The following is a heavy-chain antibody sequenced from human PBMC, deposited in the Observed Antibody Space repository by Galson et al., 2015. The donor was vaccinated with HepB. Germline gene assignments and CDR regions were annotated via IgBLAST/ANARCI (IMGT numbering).Heavy chain of an antibody. J-gene: IGHJ4*02. Sequence: SLRLSCAASGFTFGTYSMNWVRQAPGKGLEWVSYISSSSSYIYYADSVKGRFTISRDNAKNSLYLQMNSLRAEDTAVYYCARERGWGGVPTPIFDYWGQGTLVTVSS. D-gene: IGHD2-15*01. CDR1: GFTFGTYS. CDR2: ISSSSSYI. V-gene: IGHV3-21*01. CDR3: ARERGWGGVPTPIFDY.